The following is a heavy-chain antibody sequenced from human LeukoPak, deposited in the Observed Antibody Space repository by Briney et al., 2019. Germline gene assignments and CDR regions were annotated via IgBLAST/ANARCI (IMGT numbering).Heavy chain of an antibody. Sequence: PGGSLRLSCAASGFTFSSYEMNWVRQAPGKGLEWVSYISSSGSTVYYADSVKGRFTISRDNAKNSLYLQMNSLRAEDTAVYYCARGFEWELLSYYYGMDVWGQGTTVTVSS. D-gene: IGHD1-26*01. CDR1: GFTFSSYE. CDR2: ISSSGSTV. CDR3: ARGFEWELLSYYYGMDV. J-gene: IGHJ6*02. V-gene: IGHV3-48*03.